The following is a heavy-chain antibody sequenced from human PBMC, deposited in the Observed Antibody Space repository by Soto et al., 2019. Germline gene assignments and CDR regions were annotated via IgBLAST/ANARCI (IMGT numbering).Heavy chain of an antibody. CDR3: AHRSRGYAYYFDQ. CDR1: GFSLSTRGVG. Sequence: QITLKESGPPLVKPTLTLTLTCSFSGFSLSTRGVGVGWIRQPPGKALEWLALIFWDDDKWYSPSLRSRLTINDATSKDQVVPTMTNMDPVDTATYYCAHRSRGYAYYFDQWGQGTLVTVSS. CDR2: IFWDDDK. J-gene: IGHJ4*02. V-gene: IGHV2-5*02. D-gene: IGHD5-12*01.